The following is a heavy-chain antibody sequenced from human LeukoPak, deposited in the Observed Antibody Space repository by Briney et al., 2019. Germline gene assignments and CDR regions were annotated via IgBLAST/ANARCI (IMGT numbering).Heavy chain of an antibody. CDR1: GFTFDDYG. CDR2: INWNGGST. D-gene: IGHD1-26*01. CDR3: ARGGSYLSAFDI. V-gene: IGHV3-20*04. Sequence: GGSLRLSCAASGFTFDDYGMSWVRQAPGKGLEWVSGINWNGGSTGYADSVKGRFTISRDNSKNTLYLQMNSLRAEDTAVYYCARGGSYLSAFDIWGQGTMVTVSS. J-gene: IGHJ3*02.